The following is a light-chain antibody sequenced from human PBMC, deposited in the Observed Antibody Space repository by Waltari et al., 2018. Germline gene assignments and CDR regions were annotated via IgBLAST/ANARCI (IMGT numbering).Light chain of an antibody. CDR2: GAS. CDR3: QQFDDSQWS. V-gene: IGKV3-20*01. CDR1: QSLRSNY. Sequence: EIVLTQSPDSLSLSLGERAILSCRASQSLRSNYFAWYRQRPGQAPRLLIYGASKRATGIPDRFSGSGSGTDFTLTINRLEPEDFAVYYCQQFDDSQWSFGQGTKVELK. J-gene: IGKJ1*01.